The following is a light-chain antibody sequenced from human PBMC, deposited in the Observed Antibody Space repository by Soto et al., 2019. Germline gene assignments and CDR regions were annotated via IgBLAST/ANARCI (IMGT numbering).Light chain of an antibody. V-gene: IGKV3-20*01. CDR2: GAS. J-gene: IGKJ2*01. CDR3: QQYGTSPPVYA. CDR1: QSVSNTY. Sequence: ELVLTQSPGTLSLSPGERATLSCRTRQSVSNTYLAWYQQKPGQAPRLLIYGASSRATGIPDRFSGSGSGTDFTLTISRLEPEDFAVYYCQQYGTSPPVYAFGQGTKLEIK.